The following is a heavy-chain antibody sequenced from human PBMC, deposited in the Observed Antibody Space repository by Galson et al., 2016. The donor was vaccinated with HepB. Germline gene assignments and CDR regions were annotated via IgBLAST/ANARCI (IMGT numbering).Heavy chain of an antibody. Sequence: QSGAEVKKPGESLKISCKASGYSFTGYWIGWVRRRPGKGLEWMGIIYPGDSDTRYSPSFQGQVTISADKSITTAYLQWSSLKASDTAMNYWAGELAHSGSELAACDDWGQGTLVPVPS. CDR2: IYPGDSDT. V-gene: IGHV5-51*01. CDR1: GYSFTGYW. D-gene: IGHD1-26*01. CDR3: AGELAHSGSELAACDD. J-gene: IGHJ4*02.